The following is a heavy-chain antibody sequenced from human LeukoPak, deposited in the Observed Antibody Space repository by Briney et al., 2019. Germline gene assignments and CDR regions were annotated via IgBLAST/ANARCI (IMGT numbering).Heavy chain of an antibody. D-gene: IGHD2-8*01. CDR3: TRDLSPWSRYMDV. J-gene: IGHJ6*03. Sequence: GRSLRLSCTASGFTFGDYAMSWFRQAPGKGLEWVGFIRSKAYGGTTEYAASVKGRFTISRDDSKSIAYLQMNSLKTEDTAVYYCTRDLSPWSRYMDVWGKGTTDTVSS. CDR2: IRSKAYGGTT. CDR1: GFTFGDYA. V-gene: IGHV3-49*03.